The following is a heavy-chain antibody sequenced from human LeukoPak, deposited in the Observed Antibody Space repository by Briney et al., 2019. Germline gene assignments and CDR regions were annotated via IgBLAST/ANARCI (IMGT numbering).Heavy chain of an antibody. CDR1: GFTFSSYA. V-gene: IGHV3-23*01. D-gene: IGHD6-19*01. J-gene: IGHJ4*02. CDR2: ISGSGGST. Sequence: GGSLRLSCAASGFTFSSYAMSWVRQAPGKGLEWVSAISGSGGSTYYADSVKGRFTISRDDSKNTLYLQMNSLRAEDTAVYYCARDPDLWYSSGWYYFDYWGQGTLVTVSS. CDR3: ARDPDLWYSSGWYYFDY.